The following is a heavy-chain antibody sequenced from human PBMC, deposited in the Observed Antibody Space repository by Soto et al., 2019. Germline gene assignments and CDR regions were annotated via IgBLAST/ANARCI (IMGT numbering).Heavy chain of an antibody. Sequence: ASVKVSCKASGYTFTGYYMHWVRQAPGQGLEWMGWINPNSGGTNYAQKFQGWVTMTRDTSISTAYMELSRLRSDDTAVYYCARSPSGIAAAGTNYYYYYYMEVWGKGTTVTVSS. CDR3: ARSPSGIAAAGTNYYYYYYMEV. V-gene: IGHV1-2*04. J-gene: IGHJ6*03. CDR1: GYTFTGYY. D-gene: IGHD6-13*01. CDR2: INPNSGGT.